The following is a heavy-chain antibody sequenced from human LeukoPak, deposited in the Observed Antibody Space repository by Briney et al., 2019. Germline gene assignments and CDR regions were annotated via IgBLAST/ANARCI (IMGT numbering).Heavy chain of an antibody. D-gene: IGHD5-24*01. Sequence: GGSMRLSCAASGFTFDDYAMHWVRQAPGKGLEWVSGISWNSGSIGYADSVKGRFTISRDNAKNSLYLQMSSLRAEDTALYYCAKGGEATPKKNHFDYWGQGTLVTVSS. CDR1: GFTFDDYA. CDR3: AKGGEATPKKNHFDY. CDR2: ISWNSGSI. J-gene: IGHJ4*02. V-gene: IGHV3-9*01.